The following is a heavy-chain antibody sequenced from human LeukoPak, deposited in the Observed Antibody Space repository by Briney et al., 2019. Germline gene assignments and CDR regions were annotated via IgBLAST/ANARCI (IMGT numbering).Heavy chain of an antibody. Sequence: ASVKVSCKVSGYTLTELSMHWVRQAPGKGREWMGGFDAEVGETIYAQKFQGRVTMTEDTSTDTGYMELSSLRSEDTAVYYCATLGSTVTREGMDVWGQGTTVTVSS. D-gene: IGHD4-17*01. J-gene: IGHJ6*02. CDR3: ATLGSTVTREGMDV. CDR1: GYTLTELS. CDR2: FDAEVGET. V-gene: IGHV1-24*01.